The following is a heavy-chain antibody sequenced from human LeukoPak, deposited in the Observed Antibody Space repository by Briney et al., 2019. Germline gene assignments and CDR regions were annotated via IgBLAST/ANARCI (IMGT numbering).Heavy chain of an antibody. CDR1: GYSFTSYW. J-gene: IGHJ4*02. CDR3: ARSPKNVAYNSGLDYFDF. D-gene: IGHD5-12*01. V-gene: IGHV5-51*01. Sequence: GESLKISCKGSGYSFTSYWIGWVRQMPGKGLEWMGIIYPGDSDTRYSPSFQDQVTISADKSISTAYLQWSSLKASDIAMFYCARSPKNVAYNSGLDYFDFWGQGTLVTVSS. CDR2: IYPGDSDT.